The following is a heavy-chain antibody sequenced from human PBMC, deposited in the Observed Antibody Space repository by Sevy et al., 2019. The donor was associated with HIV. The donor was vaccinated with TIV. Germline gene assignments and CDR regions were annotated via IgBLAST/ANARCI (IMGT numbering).Heavy chain of an antibody. CDR3: TTDHRRDGIVVVPFEY. Sequence: GGSLTLSCAASGFTFSNAWMSWVRQSPGKGLEWVGRIRSKAGGGTTDYATIVKGKITISRDDSRDILYLQLNSLEIEDTAVYYCTTDHRRDGIVVVPFEYWGQGTLVTVSS. CDR2: IRSKAGGGTT. V-gene: IGHV3-15*01. D-gene: IGHD2-15*01. J-gene: IGHJ4*02. CDR1: GFTFSNAW.